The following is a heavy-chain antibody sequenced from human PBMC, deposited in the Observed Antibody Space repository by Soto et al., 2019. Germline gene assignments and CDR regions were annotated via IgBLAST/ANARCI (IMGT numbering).Heavy chain of an antibody. D-gene: IGHD3-22*01. CDR1: GYTFTSYG. Sequence: QIHLEQSEPEVKKPGASVKVSCKASGYTFTSYGISWVRLAPGQGLEWMGWINIYGGGTNYAQKYQDRVTMTRDTSTNTVYLEMRSLTSDDTAIYYCARALYYYDNSGLALWGQGTLVTVSS. J-gene: IGHJ4*02. CDR2: INIYGGGT. CDR3: ARALYYYDNSGLAL. V-gene: IGHV1-18*01.